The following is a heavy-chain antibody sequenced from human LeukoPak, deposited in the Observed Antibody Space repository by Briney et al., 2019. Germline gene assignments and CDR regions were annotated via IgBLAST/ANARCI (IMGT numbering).Heavy chain of an antibody. D-gene: IGHD3-22*01. CDR3: ARALGYYYDSSGYYLDY. CDR1: GFTFSSYS. Sequence: GGSLRLSCAASGFTFSSYSMNWVRQAPGKGLEWVSYISSSSSTIYYADSVKGRFTISRDNAKNSPYLQMNSLRAEDTAVYYCARALGYYYDSSGYYLDYWGQGTLVTVSS. J-gene: IGHJ4*02. V-gene: IGHV3-48*01. CDR2: ISSSSSTI.